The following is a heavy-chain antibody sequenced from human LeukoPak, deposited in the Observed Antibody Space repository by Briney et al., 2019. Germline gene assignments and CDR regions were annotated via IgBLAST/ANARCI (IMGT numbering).Heavy chain of an antibody. Sequence: SETLSLTCTVSGGSISSYYWSWIRQPPGKGLEWIGSIYHSGSTYYNPSLKSRVTISVDTSKNQFSLKLSSVTAADTAVYYCARVAAAEGWFDPWGQGTLVTVSS. J-gene: IGHJ5*02. D-gene: IGHD6-13*01. V-gene: IGHV4-38-2*02. CDR1: GGSISSYY. CDR3: ARVAAAEGWFDP. CDR2: IYHSGST.